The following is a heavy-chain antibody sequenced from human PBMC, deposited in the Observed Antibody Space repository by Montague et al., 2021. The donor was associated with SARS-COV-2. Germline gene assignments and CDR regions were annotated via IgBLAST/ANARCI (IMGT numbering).Heavy chain of an antibody. Sequence: SLRLSCAASGFTFSSHDMHWARQTAGGGLEWVSAIDIAGDTFYXXXFXXXFSXSRENAKNSFYLQMNNLRAGDTAVYYCAREEAGCAGDRCYSYLDLWGRGTLVTVSS. CDR2: IDIAGDT. CDR1: GFTFSSHD. V-gene: IGHV3-13*01. D-gene: IGHD2-21*02. CDR3: AREEAGCAGDRCYSYLDL. J-gene: IGHJ2*01.